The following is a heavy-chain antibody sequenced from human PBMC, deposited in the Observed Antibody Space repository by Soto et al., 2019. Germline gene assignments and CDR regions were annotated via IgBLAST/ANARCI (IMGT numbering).Heavy chain of an antibody. CDR3: ARGGPYFDILTGPKGIDL. D-gene: IGHD3-9*01. J-gene: IGHJ5*02. Sequence: PSETLSLTCAVSGASISIDNWWTWVRQAPGKGLEWVGEIHHSGGTNYHPSLKSRLSMSVDKSNNQFSLNLRSVTAADTAVYYCARGGPYFDILTGPKGIDLWGQGALVTVS. CDR1: GASISIDNW. V-gene: IGHV4-4*02. CDR2: IHHSGGT.